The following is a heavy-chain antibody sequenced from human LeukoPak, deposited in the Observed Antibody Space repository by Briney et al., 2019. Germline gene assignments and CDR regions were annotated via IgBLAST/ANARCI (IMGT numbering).Heavy chain of an antibody. CDR1: GYTFTNYG. CDR3: VRALQRGSYLQPLY. CDR2: ISDYNGNT. J-gene: IGHJ4*02. D-gene: IGHD1-26*01. Sequence: AAVRVSCKASGYTFTNYGITWVRQAPGQGLEWMGWISDYNGNTDYAQKLHGRVTMTTDTSTSTAYMELRSLTSDDTAVYYCVRALQRGSYLQPLYWGQGTLDTVSS. V-gene: IGHV1-18*01.